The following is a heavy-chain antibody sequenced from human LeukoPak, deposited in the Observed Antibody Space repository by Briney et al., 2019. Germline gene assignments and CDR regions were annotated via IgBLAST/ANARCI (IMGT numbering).Heavy chain of an antibody. CDR3: ARGDGYIGAFDI. V-gene: IGHV4-59*08. Sequence: SETLSLTCTVSGGSISSYYWSWIRQPPGKGLEWIGYIYYSGSTNYNPSLKSRVTISVDTSKIQFSLKLSSMTAADTAVYYCARGDGYIGAFDIWGQGTMVTVSS. CDR1: GGSISSYY. D-gene: IGHD5-24*01. CDR2: IYYSGST. J-gene: IGHJ3*02.